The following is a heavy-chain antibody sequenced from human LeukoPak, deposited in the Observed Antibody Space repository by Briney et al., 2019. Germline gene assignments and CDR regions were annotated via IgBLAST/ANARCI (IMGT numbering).Heavy chain of an antibody. CDR3: ATADWESFCFDS. J-gene: IGHJ4*02. D-gene: IGHD1-26*01. Sequence: SETLSLTCTVSGGSVSRGGYYWNWIRQHPGKGLEWIGFTSYSEGTYYNPSLMSRITISVDRSQNQFSLKMRDVTAADTAVYFCATADWESFCFDSWGQGVLVTVSS. CDR2: TSYSEGT. CDR1: GGSVSRGGYY. V-gene: IGHV4-31*03.